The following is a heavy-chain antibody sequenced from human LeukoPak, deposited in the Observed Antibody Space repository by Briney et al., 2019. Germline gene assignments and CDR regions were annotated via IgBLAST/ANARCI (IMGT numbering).Heavy chain of an antibody. V-gene: IGHV3-21*01. Sequence: GGSLRLSCAASGFTFSSFDMNWVRQAPGKGLEWVSSISTSSRYIYYRDSVKGRFTISRDDAKNSLYLQMNSLRVEDTAVYYCARADCSGSTCYLRRSWFDPWGQGTLVAVSS. J-gene: IGHJ5*02. CDR3: ARADCSGSTCYLRRSWFDP. D-gene: IGHD2-2*01. CDR2: ISTSSRYI. CDR1: GFTFSSFD.